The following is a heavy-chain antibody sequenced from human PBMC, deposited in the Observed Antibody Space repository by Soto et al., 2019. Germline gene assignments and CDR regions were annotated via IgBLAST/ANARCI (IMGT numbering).Heavy chain of an antibody. CDR3: ARDSLWFGELMGYYYYYGMDV. D-gene: IGHD3-10*01. CDR2: INPNSGGT. CDR1: GYTFTGYY. J-gene: IGHJ6*02. Sequence: ASVKVSFKASGYTFTGYYMHWVRQAPGQGLEWMGWINPNSGGTNYAQKFQGRVTMTRDTSISTAYMELSRLRSDDTAVYYCARDSLWFGELMGYYYYYGMDVWGQGTTVTVSS. V-gene: IGHV1-2*02.